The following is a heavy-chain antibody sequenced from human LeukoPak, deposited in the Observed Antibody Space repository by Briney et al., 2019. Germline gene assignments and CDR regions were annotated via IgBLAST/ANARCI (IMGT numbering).Heavy chain of an antibody. CDR2: ISYDGSNK. D-gene: IGHD5/OR15-5a*01. Sequence: GGSLRLSCAASGFTFSSYAMHWVRQAPGKGLEWVAVISYDGSNKYYADSVKGRFTISRDNSKNTLYLQMNSLRAEDTAVYYCAGESSLAQNAFDIWGQGTMVTVSS. J-gene: IGHJ3*02. CDR1: GFTFSSYA. V-gene: IGHV3-30-3*01. CDR3: AGESSLAQNAFDI.